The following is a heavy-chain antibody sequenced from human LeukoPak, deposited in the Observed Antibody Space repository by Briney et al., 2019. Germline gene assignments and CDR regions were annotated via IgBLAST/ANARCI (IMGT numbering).Heavy chain of an antibody. CDR1: GYTLTSYG. V-gene: IGHV1-18*01. D-gene: IGHD4-17*01. CDR3: ARGAYGDK. J-gene: IGHJ4*02. Sequence: ASAKVSCEASGYTLTSYGINWMRQAPGRGLEWMGWISTQSGNTNYAQKVQGRLTLTTDRSTNTAYMELRSLRSDDTAVYYCARGAYGDKWGRGTMVTVSS. CDR2: ISTQSGNT.